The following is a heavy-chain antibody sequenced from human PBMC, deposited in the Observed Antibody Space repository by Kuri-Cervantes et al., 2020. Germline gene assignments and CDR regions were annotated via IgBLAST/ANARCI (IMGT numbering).Heavy chain of an antibody. Sequence: GGSLRLSCAASGVTVSSNYMSWVRQAPGEGLEWVLMIYSDGSTYYTDSVKGRFTISRDNSKNTLYLQMNSLRAEDTAVYYCARDSLYITMVQGATAGRINWFDPWGQGTLVTVSS. D-gene: IGHD3-10*01. CDR3: ARDSLYITMVQGATAGRINWFDP. J-gene: IGHJ5*02. CDR2: IYSDGST. V-gene: IGHV3-53*01. CDR1: GVTVSSNY.